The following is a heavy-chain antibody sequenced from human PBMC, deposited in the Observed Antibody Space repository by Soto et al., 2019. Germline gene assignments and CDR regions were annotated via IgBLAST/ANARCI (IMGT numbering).Heavy chain of an antibody. Sequence: EVQLVESGGGLVKPGGSLRLSCAASGFDFSNDWMSWVRQAPGKGLEWVGRIKSKIHGETTDYAAHVKGRFTISRDDSRNTLYLQMHSLQTDDTAVYYCSTDEWEWGQGTLVTVSS. CDR2: IKSKIHGETT. CDR1: GFDFSNDW. V-gene: IGHV3-15*05. J-gene: IGHJ4*02. D-gene: IGHD1-26*01. CDR3: STDEWE.